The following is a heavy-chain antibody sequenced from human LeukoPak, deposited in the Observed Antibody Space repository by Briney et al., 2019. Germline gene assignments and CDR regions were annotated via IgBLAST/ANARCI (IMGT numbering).Heavy chain of an antibody. CDR1: GYRFTSYD. D-gene: IGHD2-2*01. J-gene: IGHJ4*02. CDR2: INPSGGST. V-gene: IGHV1-46*01. Sequence: ASVKVSCKASGYRFTSYDMHWVRQGPGQGLEWMGIINPSGGSTSYAQRFQGRVAMTRDTSTTTVYMEVNSLTSEDTAVYFCARDGPTAAPFDYWRQGTLVTVSS. CDR3: ARDGPTAAPFDY.